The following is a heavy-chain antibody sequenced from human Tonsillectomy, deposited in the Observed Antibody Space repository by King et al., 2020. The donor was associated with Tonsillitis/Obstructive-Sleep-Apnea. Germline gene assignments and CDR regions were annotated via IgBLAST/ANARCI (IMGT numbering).Heavy chain of an antibody. CDR1: GYSFATYW. V-gene: IGHV5-51*01. J-gene: IGHJ5*02. Sequence: VQLVESGEEVKKPGESLKISCQGSGYSFATYWIAWVRQMPGKGMDWMGIIYPGDSYTTYNPSFQGQVTISADKSISTAYLQWSSLKASDTAMYYCARRGDSDFQNWFDPWGQGTLVTVSS. CDR3: ARRGDSDFQNWFDP. D-gene: IGHD5-12*01. CDR2: IYPGDSYT.